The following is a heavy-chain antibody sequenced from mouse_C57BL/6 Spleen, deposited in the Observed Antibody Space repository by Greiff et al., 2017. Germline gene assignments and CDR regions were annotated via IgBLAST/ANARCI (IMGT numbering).Heavy chain of an antibody. CDR3: SRFGEDAMDY. J-gene: IGHJ4*01. CDR1: GYTFTGYW. CDR2: SLPGSGST. V-gene: IGHV1-9*01. Sequence: VKLMESGAELMKPGASVKLSCKATGYTFTGYWIEWVKQRPGHGLEWIGESLPGSGSTNYNEKFKDKATFTADTSSNTAYMQISSLTTEDSAIYYCSRFGEDAMDYWGQGTSVTVSS.